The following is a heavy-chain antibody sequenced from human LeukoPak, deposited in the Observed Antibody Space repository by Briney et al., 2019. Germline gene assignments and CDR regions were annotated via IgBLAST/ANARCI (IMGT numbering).Heavy chain of an antibody. D-gene: IGHD2-15*01. J-gene: IGHJ4*02. CDR2: MNPNSGNT. CDR1: GYTFTSYD. CDR3: ARDLGYCSGGSCPYFDY. V-gene: IGHV1-8*01. Sequence: ASVKVSCKASGYTFTSYDIDWVRQATGQGLEWMGWMNPNSGNTGYAQKFQGRVTMTRNTSISTAYMELSSLRSEDTAVYYCARDLGYCSGGSCPYFDYWGQGTLVTVSS.